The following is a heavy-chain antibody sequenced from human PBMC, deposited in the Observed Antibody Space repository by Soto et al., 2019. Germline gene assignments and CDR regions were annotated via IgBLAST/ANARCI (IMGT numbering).Heavy chain of an antibody. CDR1: GYTFDSYF. V-gene: IGHV1-2*02. D-gene: IGHD4-17*01. J-gene: IGHJ4*02. CDR3: ATTQYHGDYDLDY. Sequence: ASVKVSCKASGYTFDSYFIHWVRQAPGQGLYWMGWVNMNTVGTHYPEKFQGRVTMTRDTSVSAASMELSGLTSDDTAVYYCATTQYHGDYDLDYWGQGTLVTVSS. CDR2: VNMNTVGT.